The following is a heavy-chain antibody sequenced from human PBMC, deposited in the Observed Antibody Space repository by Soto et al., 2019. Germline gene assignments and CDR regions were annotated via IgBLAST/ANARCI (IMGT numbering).Heavy chain of an antibody. CDR2: ISSSGTTI. CDR3: ARAPLGGGLIGSGTYGYGMDV. CDR1: GFTFSSYE. D-gene: IGHD3-10*01. Sequence: HPGGSLRLSCAASGFTFSSYEMNWVRQAPGKGLEWVSYISSSGTTIYYADSVKGRFTISRDTAKNSLFLQMNSLRAEDTAVYYCARAPLGGGLIGSGTYGYGMDVWGHGTTVTVSS. J-gene: IGHJ6*02. V-gene: IGHV3-48*03.